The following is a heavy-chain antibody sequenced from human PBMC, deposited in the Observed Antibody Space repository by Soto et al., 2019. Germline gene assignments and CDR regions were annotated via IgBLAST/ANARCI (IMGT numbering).Heavy chain of an antibody. J-gene: IGHJ6*03. V-gene: IGHV3-23*01. CDR2: ISGSGGST. CDR3: AKDKGLMTKRNLCMDV. Sequence: HPGGSLRLSCAASGFTFSSYAMSWVRQAPGKGLEWVSAISGSGGSTYYADSVKGRFTISRDNSKNTLYLQMNSLRAEDTAVYYCAKDKGLMTKRNLCMDVWGKGTTVTVSS. CDR1: GFTFSSYA. D-gene: IGHD2-8*01.